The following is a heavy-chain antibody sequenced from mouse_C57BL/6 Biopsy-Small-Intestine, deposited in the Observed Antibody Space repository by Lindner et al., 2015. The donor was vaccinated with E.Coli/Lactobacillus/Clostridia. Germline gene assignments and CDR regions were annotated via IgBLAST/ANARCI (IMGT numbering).Heavy chain of an antibody. CDR3: ARKGWDFAY. Sequence: VQLQESGPELVKPGASVKISCKASGYAFSSYWMNWVKQRTGQGLEWIGEIYPRSGNTYYNEKFKGKATLTADKSSSTAYMELRSLTSEDSAVYFCARKGWDFAYWGQGILVTVSA. V-gene: IGHV1-81*01. D-gene: IGHD4-1*01. J-gene: IGHJ3*01. CDR1: GYAFSSYW. CDR2: IYPRSGNT.